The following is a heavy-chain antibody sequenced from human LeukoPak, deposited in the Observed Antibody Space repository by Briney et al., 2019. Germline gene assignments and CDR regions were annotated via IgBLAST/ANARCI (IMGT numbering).Heavy chain of an antibody. J-gene: IGHJ4*02. CDR3: AKDDYDFWSGYSRVDY. V-gene: IGHV3-53*01. Sequence: GGSLRLSCAASGFTVSSNYMSWVRQAPGKGLEWVSVIYSGGSTYYADSVKGRFTISRDNSKNTLYLQMNSLRAEDTAVYYCAKDDYDFWSGYSRVDYWGQGTLVTVSS. CDR1: GFTVSSNY. D-gene: IGHD3-3*01. CDR2: IYSGGST.